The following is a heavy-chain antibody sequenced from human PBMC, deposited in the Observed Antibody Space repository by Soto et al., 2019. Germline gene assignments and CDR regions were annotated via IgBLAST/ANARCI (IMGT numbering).Heavy chain of an antibody. CDR3: VRDSGAKLSSS. Sequence: SVKVSCKASGGTFSSYRINWVRQAPGQGLEWMGGIVPIYRTADSAQEFQGRVTITADESARTAYMELRSLKSRDTAVYYCVRDSGAKLSSSWGQGTLVTVSS. CDR1: GGTFSSYR. J-gene: IGHJ4*02. CDR2: IVPIYRTA. V-gene: IGHV1-69*13. D-gene: IGHD6-13*01.